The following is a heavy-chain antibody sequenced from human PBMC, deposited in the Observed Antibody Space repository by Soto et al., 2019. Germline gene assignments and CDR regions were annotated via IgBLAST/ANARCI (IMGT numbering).Heavy chain of an antibody. J-gene: IGHJ4*02. Sequence: GGSLRLSCAASGFTFSSYGMHWVRQAPGKGLEWVAVISYDGSNKYYADSVKGRFTISRDNSKNTLYLQMNSLRAEDTAVYYCAKDSHWGQGTLVTVSS. CDR3: AKDSH. V-gene: IGHV3-30*18. CDR2: ISYDGSNK. CDR1: GFTFSSYG.